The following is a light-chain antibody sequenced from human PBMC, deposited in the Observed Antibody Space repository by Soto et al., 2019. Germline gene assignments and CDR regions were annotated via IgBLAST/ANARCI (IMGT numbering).Light chain of an antibody. V-gene: IGKV2-28*01. CDR2: LGS. Sequence: DIVMTQSPLSLPVTPGEPASISCRSSQSLLHSNGYNYFAWYLQKPGQSPQLLIYLGSNRASGVPDRFSGSGSGTDFTLTISRVEAEDVSVYYCMHTLQTRNNFCQGTKLEIK. J-gene: IGKJ2*01. CDR1: QSLLHSNGYNY. CDR3: MHTLQTRNN.